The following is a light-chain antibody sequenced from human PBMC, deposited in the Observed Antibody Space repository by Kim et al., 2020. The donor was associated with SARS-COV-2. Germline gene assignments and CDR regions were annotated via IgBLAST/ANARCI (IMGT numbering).Light chain of an antibody. Sequence: LALSTGERATLSCRASQSINSNYLAWYQQKPGQAPRLLIYGASSRATGIPDRFSGSGSGTDFTLTITTLEPEDFAVYYCQEYGTSFGQGTRLEIK. CDR1: QSINSNY. CDR2: GAS. V-gene: IGKV3-20*01. CDR3: QEYGTS. J-gene: IGKJ5*01.